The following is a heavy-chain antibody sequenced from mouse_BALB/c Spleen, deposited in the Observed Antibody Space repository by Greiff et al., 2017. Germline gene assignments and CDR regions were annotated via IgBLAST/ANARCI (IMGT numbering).Heavy chain of an antibody. V-gene: IGHV3-8*02. CDR3: AMYGNYEGYYAMDY. D-gene: IGHD2-10*02. Sequence: DVKLVESGPSLVKPSQTLSLTCSVTGDSITSGYWNWIRKFPGNKLEYMGYISYSGSTYYNPSLKSRISITRDTSKNQYYLQLNSVTTEDTATYYCAMYGNYEGYYAMDYWGQGTSVTVSS. CDR2: ISYSGST. J-gene: IGHJ4*01. CDR1: GDSITSGY.